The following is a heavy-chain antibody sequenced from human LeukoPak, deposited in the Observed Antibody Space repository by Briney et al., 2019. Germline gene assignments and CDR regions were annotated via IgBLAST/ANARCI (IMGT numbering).Heavy chain of an antibody. D-gene: IGHD4-11*01. CDR3: ARDAQSGIDDSNSFEY. J-gene: IGHJ5*01. V-gene: IGHV3-33*01. Sequence: GRSLRLSCAASGFIFSHYGMHWVRQAPGKGLEWVADIWSDASNRFYAGSVKGRFTISRDNAQNTLFLQMNSLRAEDTAMYYCARDAQSGIDDSNSFEYWGHGTLVTVSS. CDR2: IWSDASNR. CDR1: GFIFSHYG.